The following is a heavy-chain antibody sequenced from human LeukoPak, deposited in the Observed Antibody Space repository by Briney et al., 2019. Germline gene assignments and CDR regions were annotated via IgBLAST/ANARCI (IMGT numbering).Heavy chain of an antibody. D-gene: IGHD1-26*01. Sequence: SVKVSCKASGYTFTGYYMHWVRQAPGQGLERMGGIIPIFGTANYAQKFQGRVTITADKSTSTAYMELSSLRSEDTAVYYCARGGEVGAAYYYYYYYMDVWGKGTTVTVSS. CDR1: GYTFTGYY. V-gene: IGHV1-69*06. CDR3: ARGGEVGAAYYYYYYYMDV. J-gene: IGHJ6*03. CDR2: IIPIFGTA.